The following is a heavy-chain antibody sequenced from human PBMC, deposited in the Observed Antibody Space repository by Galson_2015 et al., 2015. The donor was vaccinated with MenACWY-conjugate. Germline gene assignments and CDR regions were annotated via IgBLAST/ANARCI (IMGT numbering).Heavy chain of an antibody. D-gene: IGHD5-18*01. CDR1: GYTFTSYG. CDR3: ARILPTRGYSYGGLADFDY. Sequence: QSGAEVKKPGASVKVSCKASGYTFTSYGISWVRQAPGQGLEWMGWISAYNGNTNYAQKLQGRVTMTTDTSTSTAYMELRSLRSDDTAVYYCARILPTRGYSYGGLADFDYWGQGTLVTVSS. J-gene: IGHJ4*02. V-gene: IGHV1-18*01. CDR2: ISAYNGNT.